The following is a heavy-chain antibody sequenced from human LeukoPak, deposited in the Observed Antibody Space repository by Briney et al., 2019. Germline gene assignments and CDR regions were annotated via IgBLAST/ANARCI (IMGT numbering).Heavy chain of an antibody. J-gene: IGHJ5*02. Sequence: SETLSLTCAVYGGSFSGYYWSWIRQPPGKGLEWIGEINHSGSTNYNPSLKSRVTISVDTSKNQFSLKLSSVTAADTAVYYCARGPLGYYGSGSYYRSWFDPWGRGTLVTVSS. V-gene: IGHV4-34*01. CDR3: ARGPLGYYGSGSYYRSWFDP. CDR2: INHSGST. D-gene: IGHD3-10*01. CDR1: GGSFSGYY.